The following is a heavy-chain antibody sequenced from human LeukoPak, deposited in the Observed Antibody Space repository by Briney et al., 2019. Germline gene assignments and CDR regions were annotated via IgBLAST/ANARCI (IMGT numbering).Heavy chain of an antibody. D-gene: IGHD6-19*01. CDR1: GFTFSSYG. CDR3: AKDPGGWYTDYYYYGMDV. J-gene: IGHJ6*02. Sequence: GGSLRLSCAASGFTFSSYGMHWVRQAPGKGLEWVAVISYDGSNKYYADSVKGRFTISRDNSKNTLYLQMNSLRAEDTAVYYCAKDPGGWYTDYYYYGMDVWGQGTTVTVSS. V-gene: IGHV3-30*18. CDR2: ISYDGSNK.